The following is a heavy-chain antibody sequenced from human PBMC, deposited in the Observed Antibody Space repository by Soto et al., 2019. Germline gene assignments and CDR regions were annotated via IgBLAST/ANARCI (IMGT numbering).Heavy chain of an antibody. V-gene: IGHV4-39*01. CDR2: IYYSGST. D-gene: IGHD6-13*01. CDR3: TRGSRPGIAAAGVDY. CDR1: GGSISSSSYY. J-gene: IGHJ4*02. Sequence: QLQLQESGPGLVKPSETLSLTCTVSGGSISSSSYYWGWIRQPPGKGLEWIGSIYYSGSTYYNPSLKSRVTLSVDTSKNQFYLKLSYVTAADTAVYYCTRGSRPGIAAAGVDYWGQGTLVTVSS.